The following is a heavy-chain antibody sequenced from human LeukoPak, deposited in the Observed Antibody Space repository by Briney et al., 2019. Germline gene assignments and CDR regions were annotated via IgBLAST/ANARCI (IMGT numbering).Heavy chain of an antibody. V-gene: IGHV3-23*01. CDR1: GFMFSNNA. CDR2: ISSRGGGI. J-gene: IGHJ4*02. CDR3: AIDKDSEHNFDY. Sequence: GGSLRLSCAASGFMFSNNAMSWVRQAPGKGLEWVSAISSRGGGIYYADSVKGRFTISRDNAKNTLYLQMNSLRGEDTAVYYCAIDKDSEHNFDYWGQGTLVTVSS. D-gene: IGHD2-21*01.